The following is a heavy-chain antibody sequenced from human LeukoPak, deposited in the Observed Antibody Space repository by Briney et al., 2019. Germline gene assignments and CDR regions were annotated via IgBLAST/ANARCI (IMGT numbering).Heavy chain of an antibody. D-gene: IGHD3-16*01. Sequence: GGSLRLSCAASGFTFSSYAMSWVRQTPGKGLEWVSTISGSGDSTYYADSVKGRFTISRDNAKNSLYLQMNSLRAEDTAVYYCTREVGEAFDYWGQGTLVTVSS. CDR3: TREVGEAFDY. CDR2: ISGSGDST. CDR1: GFTFSSYA. J-gene: IGHJ4*02. V-gene: IGHV3-23*01.